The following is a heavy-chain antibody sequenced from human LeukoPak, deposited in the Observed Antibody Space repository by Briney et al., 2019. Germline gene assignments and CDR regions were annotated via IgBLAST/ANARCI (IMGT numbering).Heavy chain of an antibody. D-gene: IGHD6-19*01. CDR1: GYTFTSYD. CDR3: ARDQGWVDAFDI. Sequence: ASVKVSCKASGYTFTSYDINWVRQATGQGLEWMGWMNPNSGNTGYAQKFQGRVTMTRNTSISTAYMELSSLRSEDTAVYYCARDQGWVDAFDIWGQGTMVTVSS. J-gene: IGHJ3*02. V-gene: IGHV1-8*01. CDR2: MNPNSGNT.